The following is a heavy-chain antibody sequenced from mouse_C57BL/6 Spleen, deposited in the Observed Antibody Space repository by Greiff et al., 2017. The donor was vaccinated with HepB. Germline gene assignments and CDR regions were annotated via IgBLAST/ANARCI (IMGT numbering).Heavy chain of an antibody. CDR3: ARDYGSSYGWYFDV. D-gene: IGHD1-1*01. CDR1: GYTFTSYW. Sequence: QVQLQQPGAELVRPGSSVKLSCKASGYTFTSYWMHWVKQRPIQGLEWIGNIDPSDSETHYNQKFKDKATLTVDKSSSTAYMQLISLTSEDSAVYYCARDYGSSYGWYFDVWGTGTTVTVSS. V-gene: IGHV1-52*01. CDR2: IDPSDSET. J-gene: IGHJ1*03.